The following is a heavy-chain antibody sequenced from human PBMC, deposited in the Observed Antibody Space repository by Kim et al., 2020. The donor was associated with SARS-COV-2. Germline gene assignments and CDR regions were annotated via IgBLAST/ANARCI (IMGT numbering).Heavy chain of an antibody. J-gene: IGHJ6*02. V-gene: IGHV1-18*01. CDR3: ARDVSSTNRRHGMDV. CDR1: GYTFNNYG. CDR2: ISAYNGNT. Sequence: ASVKVSCKASGYTFNNYGITWVRQAPGQGLEWMGWISAYNGNTNYAQKVQGRVTMATDTSTSTAYMELRSLRSDDTAVYYCARDVSSTNRRHGMDVWGQGTTVTVSS.